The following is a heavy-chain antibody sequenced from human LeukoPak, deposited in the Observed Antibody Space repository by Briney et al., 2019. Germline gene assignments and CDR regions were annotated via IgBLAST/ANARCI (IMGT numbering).Heavy chain of an antibody. CDR3: ARSYRRGAITMVRGVANRGAFDI. D-gene: IGHD3-10*01. V-gene: IGHV1-69*06. CDR1: GGTFSSYA. Sequence: ASVKVSCKASGGTFSSYAISWVRQAPGQGLEWMGGIIPIFGTANYAQKFQGRVTITADKSTSTAYMELSSLRSEETAVYYCARSYRRGAITMVRGVANRGAFDIWGQGTMVTVSS. J-gene: IGHJ3*02. CDR2: IIPIFGTA.